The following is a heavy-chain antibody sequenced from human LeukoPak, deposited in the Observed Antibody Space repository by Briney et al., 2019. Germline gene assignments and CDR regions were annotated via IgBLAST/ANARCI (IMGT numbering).Heavy chain of an antibody. CDR2: IIPIFGKA. CDR3: ARGRPTDDFWSGYENNWFDP. D-gene: IGHD3-3*01. Sequence: ASVKVSCKASGGTFSSYAISWVRQAPGQGLEWMGGIIPIFGKANYAQKFQGRVTITADESTSTAYTELSSLRSEDTAVYYCARGRPTDDFWSGYENNWFDPWGQGTLVTVSS. V-gene: IGHV1-69*13. CDR1: GGTFSSYA. J-gene: IGHJ5*02.